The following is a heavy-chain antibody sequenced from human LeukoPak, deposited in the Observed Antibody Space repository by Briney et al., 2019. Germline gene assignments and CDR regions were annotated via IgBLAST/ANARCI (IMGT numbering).Heavy chain of an antibody. V-gene: IGHV4-39*07. CDR2: IYYSGST. CDR1: GGAITSSIYY. CDR3: ARGREVRGAYGEYFQH. D-gene: IGHD3-10*01. J-gene: IGHJ1*01. Sequence: SETLSLTCTVSGGAITSSIYYFSWVRQPPGKGLECIGYIYYSGSTYYNPSLKSRVTISVDTSKNQFSLKLSSVTAADTAVYYCARGREVRGAYGEYFQHWGQGTLVTVSS.